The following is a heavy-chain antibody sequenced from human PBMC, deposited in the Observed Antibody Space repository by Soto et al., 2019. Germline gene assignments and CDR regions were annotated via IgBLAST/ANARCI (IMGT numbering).Heavy chain of an antibody. CDR2: INPSGGST. Sequence: RASVKVSCKASGYTFTSYYMHWVRQAPGQGLEWMGIINPSGGSTSYAQKFQGRVTITADESTSTAYMELSSLRSEDTAVYYCARERGGNWNYEFPWFDPWGQGTLVTVSS. D-gene: IGHD1-7*01. CDR1: GYTFTSYY. CDR3: ARERGGNWNYEFPWFDP. V-gene: IGHV1-46*01. J-gene: IGHJ5*02.